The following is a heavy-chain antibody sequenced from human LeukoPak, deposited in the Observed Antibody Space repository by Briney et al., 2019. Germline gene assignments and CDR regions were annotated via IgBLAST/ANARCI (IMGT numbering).Heavy chain of an antibody. J-gene: IGHJ4*02. CDR2: MSTTGGGK. D-gene: IGHD6-19*01. V-gene: IGHV3-23*01. Sequence: PGGSLRLSCAASGFTFSTYAMSWVRQAPGKGLEWVSGMSTTGGGKYYADSVKGRFTISRDNSKNTLYLQMNSLRPEDTAVYYCASAVAGFDYWGQGTLVTVSS. CDR3: ASAVAGFDY. CDR1: GFTFSTYA.